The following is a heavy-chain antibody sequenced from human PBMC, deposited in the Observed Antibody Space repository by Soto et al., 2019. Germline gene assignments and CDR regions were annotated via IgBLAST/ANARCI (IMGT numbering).Heavy chain of an antibody. J-gene: IGHJ4*02. CDR3: AKVPLSLRFYEY. V-gene: IGHV3-23*01. CDR2: ITGSAGNT. Sequence: EVQLLESGGGLVQPGGSLRLSCAASGFTFSNYAMHWVRQAPGKGLEWVSGITGSAGNTYYADSVKGRFTISRDNSKNTLYLQTNSRRADDTAIYYCAKVPLSLRFYEYWGQGTLVTVSS. D-gene: IGHD4-17*01. CDR1: GFTFSNYA.